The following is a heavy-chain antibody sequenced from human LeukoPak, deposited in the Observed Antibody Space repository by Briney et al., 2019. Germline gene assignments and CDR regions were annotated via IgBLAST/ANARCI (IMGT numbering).Heavy chain of an antibody. Sequence: GASVKVSRKASGGSFSDYAISWVRQAPGQGLGWMGRIIPIFGTANYAQKFQGRVTITADIVSSTAHMELTNLTSGDTAVYFCAKQGAVRQDYYMDVWGNGTTVTVSS. J-gene: IGHJ6*03. CDR3: AKQGAVRQDYYMDV. CDR2: IIPIFGTA. CDR1: GGSFSDYA. V-gene: IGHV1-69*06. D-gene: IGHD3-16*01.